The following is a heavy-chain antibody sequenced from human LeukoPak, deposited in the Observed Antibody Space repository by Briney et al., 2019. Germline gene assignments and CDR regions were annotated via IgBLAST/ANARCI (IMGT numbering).Heavy chain of an antibody. CDR2: ISGSGGST. Sequence: GGSLRLSCAASGFTFSSYAMRWVRQAPGKGLEWVSAISGSGGSTYYADSVKGRFTISRDNSKNTLYLQMNSLRAEDTAVYYCAKDYSNYEYYFDYWGQGTLVTVSS. CDR1: GFTFSSYA. V-gene: IGHV3-23*01. CDR3: AKDYSNYEYYFDY. D-gene: IGHD4-11*01. J-gene: IGHJ4*02.